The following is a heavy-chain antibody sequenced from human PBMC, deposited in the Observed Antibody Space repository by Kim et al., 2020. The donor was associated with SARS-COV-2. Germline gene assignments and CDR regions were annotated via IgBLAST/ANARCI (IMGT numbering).Heavy chain of an antibody. J-gene: IGHJ6*02. CDR1: GFTVSSNY. Sequence: GGSLRLSCAASGFTVSSNYMSWVRQAPGKGLEWVSVIYSGGSTYYADSVKGRFTISRDNSKNTLYLQMNSLRAEDTAVYYCARASGEDYYYGMDVWGQGTTGTVSS. D-gene: IGHD7-27*01. V-gene: IGHV3-53*01. CDR3: ARASGEDYYYGMDV. CDR2: IYSGGST.